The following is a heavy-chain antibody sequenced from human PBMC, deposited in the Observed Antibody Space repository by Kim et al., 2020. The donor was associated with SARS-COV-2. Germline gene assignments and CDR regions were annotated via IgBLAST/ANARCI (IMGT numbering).Heavy chain of an antibody. Sequence: GGSLRLSCAASGFTFSSYAMHWVRQAPGKGLEWVAVISYDGYNKYYADSVKGRFTISRDNSKNTLYLLVNSLRAEDTAVYYCARGSIAVAGTNFEYWGQG. CDR1: GFTFSSYA. CDR3: ARGSIAVAGTNFEY. D-gene: IGHD6-19*01. V-gene: IGHV3-30*04. CDR2: ISYDGYNK. J-gene: IGHJ4*02.